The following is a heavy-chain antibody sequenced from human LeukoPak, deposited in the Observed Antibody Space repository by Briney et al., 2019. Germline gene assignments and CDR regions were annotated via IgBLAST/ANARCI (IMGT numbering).Heavy chain of an antibody. Sequence: ASVKVSCKASEYTFTGYYMHWVRQAPGQGLEWMGWINPNSGGTNYAQKFQGRVTMTRDTSISTAYMELSRLRSDDTAVYYCARETQWLVLYYYYMDVWGKGTTVTVSS. CDR3: ARETQWLVLYYYYMDV. J-gene: IGHJ6*03. D-gene: IGHD6-19*01. V-gene: IGHV1-2*02. CDR1: EYTFTGYY. CDR2: INPNSGGT.